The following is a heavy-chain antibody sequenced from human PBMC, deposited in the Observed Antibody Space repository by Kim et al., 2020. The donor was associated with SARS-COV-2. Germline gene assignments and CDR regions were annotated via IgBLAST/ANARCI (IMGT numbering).Heavy chain of an antibody. J-gene: IGHJ4*02. CDR2: INAGNGNT. Sequence: ASVKVSCKASGYTFTSYAMHWVRQAPGQRLEWMGWINAGNGNTKYSQKFQGRVTITRDTSASTAYMELSSLRSEDTAVYYCARENRRRDYYDSSGYFDYWGQGTLVTVSS. V-gene: IGHV1-3*01. CDR3: ARENRRRDYYDSSGYFDY. D-gene: IGHD3-22*01. CDR1: GYTFTSYA.